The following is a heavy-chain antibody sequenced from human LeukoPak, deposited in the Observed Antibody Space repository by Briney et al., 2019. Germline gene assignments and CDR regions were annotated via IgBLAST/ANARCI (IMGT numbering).Heavy chain of an antibody. D-gene: IGHD3-22*01. J-gene: IGHJ4*02. V-gene: IGHV1-18*01. CDR3: ALLLGDYVRNFDY. CDR2: IIPIFGTA. CDR1: GYTFTNYG. Sequence: GASVKVSCKASGYTFTNYGFSWVRQAPGQGLEWMGGIIPIFGTANYAQKLQGRVTMTTDTSTSTAYMELRSLRSDDTAVYYCALLLGDYVRNFDYWGQGTLVTVSS.